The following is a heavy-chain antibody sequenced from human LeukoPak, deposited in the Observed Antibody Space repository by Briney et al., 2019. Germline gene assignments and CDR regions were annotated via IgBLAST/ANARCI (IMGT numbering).Heavy chain of an antibody. J-gene: IGHJ4*02. CDR1: GYTFIGYY. D-gene: IGHD1-1*01. V-gene: IGHV1-46*01. CDR2: INPSGGST. Sequence: ASVKVSCKASGYTFIGYYMHWVRQAPGQGLEWMGIINPSGGSTSYAQKFQGRVTMTRDMSTSTVYMELSSLRSEDTAVYYCARVRTTPRIKYFDYWGQGTLVTVSS. CDR3: ARVRTTPRIKYFDY.